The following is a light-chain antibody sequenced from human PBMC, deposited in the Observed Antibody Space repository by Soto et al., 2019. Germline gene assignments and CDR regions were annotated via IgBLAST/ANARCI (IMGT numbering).Light chain of an antibody. CDR3: QQYNSYSWT. V-gene: IGKV1-5*03. CDR2: KAS. CDR1: QSISSW. Sequence: DIQMTQSPSTLSASVGDKVTKTCRASQSISSWLAWYQQKPGKAPKLLTYKASSLESGVPSRFSGSGSGTEFTLTISSLQPDDFATYYCQQYNSYSWTFGQGTKV. J-gene: IGKJ1*01.